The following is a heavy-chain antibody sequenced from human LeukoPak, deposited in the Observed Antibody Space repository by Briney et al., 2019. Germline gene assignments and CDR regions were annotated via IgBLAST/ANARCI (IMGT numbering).Heavy chain of an antibody. CDR1: GFTFSDYY. CDR2: ISNSGSSV. CDR3: ALGTINKDYYFGMDV. V-gene: IGHV3-11*01. Sequence: GGSLRLSCAASGFTFSDYYMTWIRQAQGKGLEWLSYISNSGSSVFYADSVMGRFTVSRDNAKRSLYLQIKSLRDDDTAVYHCALGTINKDYYFGMDVWGQGTTVTVSS. D-gene: IGHD2-8*01. J-gene: IGHJ6*02.